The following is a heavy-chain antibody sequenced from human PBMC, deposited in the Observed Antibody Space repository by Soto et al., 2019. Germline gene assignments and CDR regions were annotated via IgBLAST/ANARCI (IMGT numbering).Heavy chain of an antibody. V-gene: IGHV3-33*01. Sequence: GGSLRLSCAASGFTFSSYGMHWVRQAPGKGLEWVAVIWYDGSNKYYADSVKGRFTISRDNSKNTLYLQMNSLRAEDTAVYYCARAADYGDYVNAFDIWGQGTMVTVSS. J-gene: IGHJ3*02. CDR3: ARAADYGDYVNAFDI. CDR1: GFTFSSYG. D-gene: IGHD4-17*01. CDR2: IWYDGSNK.